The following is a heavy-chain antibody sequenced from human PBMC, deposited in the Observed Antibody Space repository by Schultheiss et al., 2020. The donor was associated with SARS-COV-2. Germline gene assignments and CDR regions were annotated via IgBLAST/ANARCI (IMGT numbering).Heavy chain of an antibody. CDR2: ISYDGSNK. V-gene: IGHV3-30-3*01. D-gene: IGHD2-21*02. CDR1: GFIVGTNY. Sequence: GESLKISCAASGFIVGTNYMGWVRQAPGKGLEWVAVISYDGSNKYYADSVKGRFTISRDNAKNSLYLQMNSLRAEDTAVYYCARVITARDWYFDLWGRGTLVTVSS. CDR3: ARVITARDWYFDL. J-gene: IGHJ2*01.